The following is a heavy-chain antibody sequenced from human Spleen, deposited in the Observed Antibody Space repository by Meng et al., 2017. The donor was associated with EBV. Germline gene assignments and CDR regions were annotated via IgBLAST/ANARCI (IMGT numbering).Heavy chain of an antibody. CDR2: INTNTGKR. J-gene: IGHJ4*02. D-gene: IGHD3-10*01. CDR3: ARELYSSGSFG. CDR1: GYTFSDYG. V-gene: IGHV7-4-1*02. Sequence: QRQLVQSGFELKKPGASVKVSCKASGYTFSDYGINWVRQAPGQGLEWMGWINTNTGKRTYAQGFTGRFVFSLDTSVTTAYLQISSLKAEDTAVYYCARELYSSGSFGWGQGTLVTVSS.